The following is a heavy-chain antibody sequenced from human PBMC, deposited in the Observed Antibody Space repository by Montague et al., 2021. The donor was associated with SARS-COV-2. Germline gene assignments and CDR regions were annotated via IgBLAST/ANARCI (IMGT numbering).Heavy chain of an antibody. J-gene: IGHJ3*02. CDR2: FDPEDGET. CDR3: ATVTTLLVGRHYYDSSVTPSAFDI. Sequence: SVKVSCKVSGYTLSELSMHWVRQAPGKGLEWMGGFDPEDGETIYAQKFQGRVTMTEDTSTDTAYMELSSLRSEDTAVYYCATVTTLLVGRHYYDSSVTPSAFDIWGQGTMVTVSS. V-gene: IGHV1-24*01. D-gene: IGHD3-22*01. CDR1: GYTLSELS.